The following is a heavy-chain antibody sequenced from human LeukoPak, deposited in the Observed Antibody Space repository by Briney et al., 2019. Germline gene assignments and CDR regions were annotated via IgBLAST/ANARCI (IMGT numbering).Heavy chain of an antibody. J-gene: IGHJ3*02. D-gene: IGHD6-19*01. CDR1: GFTFDDYG. V-gene: IGHV3-20*01. Sequence: GWSLRLSCAASGFTFDDYGMTWVRQAPGKGLEWVSSINSNGGSTGYADSVKGRFTISRDNAQNSLSLHMNSLRPEDTAVYHCARESLAYSSGWTGDAFDIWGEERMVTVSS. CDR2: INSNGGST. CDR3: ARESLAYSSGWTGDAFDI.